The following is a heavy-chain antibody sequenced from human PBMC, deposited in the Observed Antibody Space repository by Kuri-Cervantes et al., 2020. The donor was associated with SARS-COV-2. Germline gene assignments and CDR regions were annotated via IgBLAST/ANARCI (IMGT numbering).Heavy chain of an antibody. Sequence: GESLKISCAASGFTFSNYAMSWVRQAPGKGLEWVSTISGSAGSTYYADPVKGRFSISRDNSKNTLYLQMNSLSAEDTAVYYCAKNRRGSGSSFDYWGQGTLVTVSS. J-gene: IGHJ4*02. CDR3: AKNRRGSGSSFDY. CDR2: ISGSAGST. D-gene: IGHD3-22*01. CDR1: GFTFSNYA. V-gene: IGHV3-23*01.